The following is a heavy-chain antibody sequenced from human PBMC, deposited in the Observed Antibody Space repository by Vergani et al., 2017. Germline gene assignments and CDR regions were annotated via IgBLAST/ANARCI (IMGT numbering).Heavy chain of an antibody. CDR1: GGSISSGSYY. V-gene: IGHV4-61*02. J-gene: IGHJ4*02. D-gene: IGHD1-26*01. CDR3: ARGGVGATDY. Sequence: QVQLQESGPGLVKPSQTLSLTCTVSGGSISSGSYYWSWIRQPAGKGLGWIGRIYTSGSTNYNPSLKSRVTISVDTSKNQFSLKLSSVTAADTAVYYCARGGVGATDYWGQGTLVTVSS. CDR2: IYTSGST.